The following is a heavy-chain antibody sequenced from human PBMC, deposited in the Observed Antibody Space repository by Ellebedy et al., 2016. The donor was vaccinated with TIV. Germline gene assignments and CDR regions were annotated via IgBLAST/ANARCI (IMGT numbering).Heavy chain of an antibody. D-gene: IGHD3-10*01. V-gene: IGHV4-39*06. J-gene: IGHJ4*02. CDR1: GGSISSSSYY. CDR2: MYYSGST. CDR3: ARDVRYYGSGSTVDN. Sequence: SETLSLTCTVSGGSISSSSYYWGWIRQPPGKGLEWIGSMYYSGSTYYNPSLKSRVTISVDTSKNQFPLTLSSVTAADTAVYYCARDVRYYGSGSTVDNWGQGTLVTVSS.